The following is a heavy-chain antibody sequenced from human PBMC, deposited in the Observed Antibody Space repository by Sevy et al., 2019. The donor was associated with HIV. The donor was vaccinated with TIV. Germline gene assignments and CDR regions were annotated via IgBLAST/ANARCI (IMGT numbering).Heavy chain of an antibody. Sequence: ASVQVSCKASGYNFYIHWVRQAPGQGLEWMGRVTPNSGATTYAQRLQGRVAMTMDTSISTAYMELSGLKSDDTAIYYCAGQSLGWYNWFDPWGQGTLVTVSS. D-gene: IGHD6-19*01. CDR1: GYNFY. CDR3: AGQSLGWYNWFDP. J-gene: IGHJ5*02. CDR2: VTPNSGAT. V-gene: IGHV1-2*06.